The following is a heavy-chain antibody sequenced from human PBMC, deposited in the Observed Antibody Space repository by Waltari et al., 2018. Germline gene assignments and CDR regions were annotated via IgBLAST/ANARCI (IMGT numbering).Heavy chain of an antibody. CDR3: TGRITMVRGVIRFDS. V-gene: IGHV3-49*03. CDR2: IKSKDYGGTT. J-gene: IGHJ4*02. D-gene: IGHD3-10*01. Sequence: EVQLVESGGGLVQPGRSLRLSCKASGFTFADCARSWLRQAPGKGLEWVGYIKSKDYGGTTDYAASVKGRFTISRDDSQSVAYLQMNSLKTEDTAMYYCTGRITMVRGVIRFDSWGQGTLVTVSS. CDR1: GFTFADCA.